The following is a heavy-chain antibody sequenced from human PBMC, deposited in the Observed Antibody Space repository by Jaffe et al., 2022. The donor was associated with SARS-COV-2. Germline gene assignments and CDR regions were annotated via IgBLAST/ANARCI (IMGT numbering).Heavy chain of an antibody. CDR3: TRTLLVVVTALDAFDI. CDR2: IRSKAYGGTT. J-gene: IGHJ3*02. D-gene: IGHD2-21*02. V-gene: IGHV3-49*03. Sequence: EVQLVESGGGLVQPGRSLRLSCTASGLTFGDYAMSWFRQAPGKGLEWVGFIRSKAYGGTTEYAASVKGRFTISRDDSKSIAYLQMNSLKTEDTAVYYCTRTLLVVVTALDAFDIWGQGTMVTVSS. CDR1: GLTFGDYA.